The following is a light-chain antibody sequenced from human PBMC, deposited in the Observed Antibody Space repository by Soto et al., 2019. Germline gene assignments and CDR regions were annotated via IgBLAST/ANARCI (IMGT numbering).Light chain of an antibody. CDR3: QQYVNLPHT. CDR2: EAS. Sequence: DIQLTQSPSFLSASVGDRVTITCGASQGISGYLAWYQQKPGKAPKVLIYEASSLETGVPSRFSGGGSGAHFTFTISSLQPEDFKTYYCQQYVNLPHTFGGGTKVDIK. V-gene: IGKV1-33*01. CDR1: QGISGY. J-gene: IGKJ4*01.